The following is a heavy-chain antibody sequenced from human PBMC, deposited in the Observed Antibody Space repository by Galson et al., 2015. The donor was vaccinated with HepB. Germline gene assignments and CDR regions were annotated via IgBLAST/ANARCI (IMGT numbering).Heavy chain of an antibody. D-gene: IGHD6-13*01. CDR1: GYTFTSYG. J-gene: IGHJ5*02. CDR2: ISAYNGNT. V-gene: IGHV1-18*01. Sequence: SVKVSCKASGYTFTSYGISWVRQAPGQGLEWMGWISAYNGNTNYAQKLQGRVTMTTDTSTSTAYMELRSLRSDDTAVYYCARDRYSSSAGGSPWFDPWGQGTLVTVSS. CDR3: ARDRYSSSAGGSPWFDP.